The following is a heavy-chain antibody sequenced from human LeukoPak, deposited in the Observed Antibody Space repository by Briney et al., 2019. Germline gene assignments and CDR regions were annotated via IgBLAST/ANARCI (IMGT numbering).Heavy chain of an antibody. Sequence: ASVKVSCKASGGTFSSYAISWVRQAPGQGLEWMGGIIPIFGTANYAQKFQGRVTITTDESTSTAYMGLSSLRSEDTAVYYCARDYEGYCSGGSCLSPRDDYYYYMDVWGKGTTVTVSS. CDR2: IIPIFGTA. CDR1: GGTFSSYA. CDR3: ARDYEGYCSGGSCLSPRDDYYYYMDV. J-gene: IGHJ6*03. D-gene: IGHD2-15*01. V-gene: IGHV1-69*05.